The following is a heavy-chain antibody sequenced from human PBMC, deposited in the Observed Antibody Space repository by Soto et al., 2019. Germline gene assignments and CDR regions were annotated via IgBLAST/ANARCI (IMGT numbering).Heavy chain of an antibody. J-gene: IGHJ5*02. CDR3: ARALYDSSGYLALKSSWFDP. V-gene: IGHV4-59*01. CDR2: IYYSGST. D-gene: IGHD3-22*01. CDR1: GGSISSYY. Sequence: PSPTLSLTCTVSGGSISSYYWSWIRQPPGKGLEWIGYIYYSGSTNYNPSLKSRVTISVDTSKNQFSLKLSSVTAADTAVYYCARALYDSSGYLALKSSWFDPWGQGTLVTVSS.